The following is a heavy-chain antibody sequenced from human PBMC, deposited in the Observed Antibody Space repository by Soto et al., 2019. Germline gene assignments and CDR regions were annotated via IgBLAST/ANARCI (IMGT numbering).Heavy chain of an antibody. CDR1: GFTFSSYA. CDR2: TNDSGGST. Sequence: VQLLESGGGLVQPGGPLRLSCAASGFTFSSYAMSWFRQAPGKGLWWVSATNDSGGSTYYADSVKARFTIYRDNSKRTLHLQMNSLRAEDAAVYYCAHEAYGVPAWWYFDLWGRGTLVTVSS. CDR3: AHEAYGVPAWWYFDL. J-gene: IGHJ2*01. D-gene: IGHD4-17*01. V-gene: IGHV3-23*01.